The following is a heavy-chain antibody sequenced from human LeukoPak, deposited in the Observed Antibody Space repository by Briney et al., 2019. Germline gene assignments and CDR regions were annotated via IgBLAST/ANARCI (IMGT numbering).Heavy chain of an antibody. CDR1: GGSISSYY. V-gene: IGHV4-59*01. Sequence: SETLSLTCTVSGGSISSYYWSWIRQPPGKGLEWIGYIYYSGSTNYNPSLKSRVTISVDTSKNQFSLKLSSVSAADTAVYYCARSTAALVMIFDYWGQGTLVTVSS. J-gene: IGHJ4*02. CDR3: ARSTAALVMIFDY. D-gene: IGHD6-6*01. CDR2: IYYSGST.